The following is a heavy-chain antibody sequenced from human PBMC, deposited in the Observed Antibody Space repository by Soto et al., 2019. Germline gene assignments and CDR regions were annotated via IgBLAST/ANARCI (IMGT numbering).Heavy chain of an antibody. J-gene: IGHJ6*02. CDR1: GFTFGGYW. Sequence: LRLSCAASGFTFGGYWMNWVRQAPGKGLVWVSRIDSDGSSTTYADSVKGRFTTSRDNAKNTLYLQMSSLRVEDTAVYYCARGRPYGMDVWGQGTTVTVSS. V-gene: IGHV3-74*01. CDR2: IDSDGSST. CDR3: ARGRPYGMDV.